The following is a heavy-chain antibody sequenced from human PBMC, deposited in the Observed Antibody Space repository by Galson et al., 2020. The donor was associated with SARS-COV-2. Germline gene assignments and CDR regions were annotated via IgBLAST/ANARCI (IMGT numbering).Heavy chain of an antibody. V-gene: IGHV1-24*01. J-gene: IGHJ6*02. Sequence: ASVKVSCKVSAYTLTELSMHLMRQAPGKGLEWMGGFDPEDGETIYAQKFKGRVTMTEDTSTDTAYMELSSLRSEDTAVYYCATKTVLSSYYYGMDVWGQGTTVTVSS. CDR2: FDPEDGET. D-gene: IGHD4-4*01. CDR1: AYTLTELS. CDR3: ATKTVLSSYYYGMDV.